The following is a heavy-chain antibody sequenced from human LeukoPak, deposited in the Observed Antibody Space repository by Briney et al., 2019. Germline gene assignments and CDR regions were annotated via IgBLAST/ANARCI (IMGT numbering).Heavy chain of an antibody. J-gene: IGHJ3*02. D-gene: IGHD2-2*01. CDR1: DFSFITYA. CDR3: AKVGEYQLLLYAFDM. Sequence: GGSLRLSCAASDFSFITYAMSWVRQAPGKGLEWVSTISGGGDATYYADSVKGRFTISRDNSKNTLYLQMNSLRAEDTAVYYCAKVGEYQLLLYAFDMWGQGTMVTVSS. V-gene: IGHV3-23*01. CDR2: ISGGGDAT.